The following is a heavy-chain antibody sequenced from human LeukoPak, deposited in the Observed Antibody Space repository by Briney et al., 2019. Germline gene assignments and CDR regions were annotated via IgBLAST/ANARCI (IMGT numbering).Heavy chain of an antibody. V-gene: IGHV4-59*01. CDR1: GGSISGYY. Sequence: SETLSLTCTVSGGSISGYYWSWIRQPPGKGLEWIGYIYYSGSTNYNPSLKSRVTISVDTSKNQFSLKLSSVTAADTAVYYCAREELLLRYFDYWGQGTLVTVSS. J-gene: IGHJ4*02. D-gene: IGHD2-15*01. CDR3: AREELLLRYFDY. CDR2: IYYSGST.